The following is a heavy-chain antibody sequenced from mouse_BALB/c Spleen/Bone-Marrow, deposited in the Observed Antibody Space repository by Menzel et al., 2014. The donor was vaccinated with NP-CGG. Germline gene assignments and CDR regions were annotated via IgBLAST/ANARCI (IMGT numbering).Heavy chain of an antibody. CDR1: GFTFSSYG. Sequence: EVHLVESGGDLVKPGGSLKLSCAASGFTFSSYGMSWVRQTPDKRLEWVATISSGGSYTYYPDSVKGRFTISRDNAKNTLYLQMSGLKSEDTAMYYCARHRDAMDYWGQGTSVTVSS. D-gene: IGHD3-3*01. CDR3: ARHRDAMDY. V-gene: IGHV5-6*01. J-gene: IGHJ4*01. CDR2: ISSGGSYT.